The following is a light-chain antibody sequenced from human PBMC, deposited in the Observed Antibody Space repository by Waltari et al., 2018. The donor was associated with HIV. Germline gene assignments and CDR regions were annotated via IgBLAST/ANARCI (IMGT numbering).Light chain of an antibody. J-gene: IGKJ2*01. V-gene: IGKV1-33*01. CDR1: RGISNF. CDR2: DAS. CDR3: QQYDQYFYS. Sequence: DIQMTQSQSSLSASLGDRVTITCQASRGISNFLNWYQHKPGKAPKLLIYDASILETGVSSRFSGSGSGTHFTFTISSLQPEDIATYYCQQYDQYFYSFGQGTKVEIK.